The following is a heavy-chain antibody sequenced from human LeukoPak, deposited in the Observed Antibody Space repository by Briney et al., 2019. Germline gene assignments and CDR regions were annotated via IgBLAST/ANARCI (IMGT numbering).Heavy chain of an antibody. D-gene: IGHD6-6*01. CDR3: ARAPSIEYSSSSEAGIYYYYMDV. Sequence: GASVKVSCKASGGTFSSYAISWVRQAPGQGLEWMGGIIPIFGTANYAQKFQGRVTITTDESTSTAYMELSSLRSEDTAVYYCARAPSIEYSSSSEAGIYYYYMDVWGKGTTVTVSS. CDR2: IIPIFGTA. J-gene: IGHJ6*03. CDR1: GGTFSSYA. V-gene: IGHV1-69*05.